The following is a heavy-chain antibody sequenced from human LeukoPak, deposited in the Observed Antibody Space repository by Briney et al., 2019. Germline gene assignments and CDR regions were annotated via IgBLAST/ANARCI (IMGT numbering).Heavy chain of an antibody. CDR1: GYTFTVYY. J-gene: IGHJ5*02. CDR3: ASCGLRWYQENNWFDP. Sequence: GASVKVSCKASGYTFTVYYMHWVRQAPGQGLEWMGRINPNSGGTNYAQKFQGRVTMTRDTSISTAYMELSRLRSDDTAVYYCASCGLRWYQENNWFDPWGQGTLVTVSS. V-gene: IGHV1-2*06. D-gene: IGHD4-23*01. CDR2: INPNSGGT.